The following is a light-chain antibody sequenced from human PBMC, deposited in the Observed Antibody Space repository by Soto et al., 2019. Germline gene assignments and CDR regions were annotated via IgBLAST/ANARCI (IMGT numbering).Light chain of an antibody. J-gene: IGKJ1*01. Sequence: EIVMTQSPATLSVSPGERATLSCRASQSVSSNLAWYQQKPGQAPRLLIYGAYTRPTGIPARFSGSGSGTEFTLIISSLQSEDFAVYYCQHYNNWPRTFGQGTKVAIK. CDR3: QHYNNWPRT. V-gene: IGKV3-15*01. CDR2: GAY. CDR1: QSVSSN.